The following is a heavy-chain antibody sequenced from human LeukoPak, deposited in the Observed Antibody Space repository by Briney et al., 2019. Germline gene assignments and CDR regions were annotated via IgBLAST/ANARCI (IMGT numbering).Heavy chain of an antibody. CDR3: ATFGNSGPYYFDY. CDR1: GGSISSGDYY. J-gene: IGHJ4*02. D-gene: IGHD4-23*01. CDR2: IYYSGST. Sequence: SETLSLTCTVSGGSISSGDYYWRWIRQPPGKGLEWIGYIYYSGSTYYNPSLKSRVTISVDTSKNQFSLKLSSVTAADTAVYYCATFGNSGPYYFDYWGQGTLVTVSS. V-gene: IGHV4-30-4*01.